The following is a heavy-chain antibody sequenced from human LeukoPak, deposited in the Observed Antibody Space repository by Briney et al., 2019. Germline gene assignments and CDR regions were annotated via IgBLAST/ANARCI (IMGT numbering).Heavy chain of an antibody. CDR1: GFTVSSNY. Sequence: PGGSLRLSCAASGFTVSSNYMSWVRQAPGKGLEWVSVIYSGGSIYYADSVKGRFTISRDNSKNTLYLQMNSLRAEDTAVYYCAREEREYYYGSGSYSGGMDYWGQGTLVTVSS. D-gene: IGHD3-10*01. CDR3: AREEREYYYGSGSYSGGMDY. V-gene: IGHV3-53*01. J-gene: IGHJ4*02. CDR2: IYSGGSI.